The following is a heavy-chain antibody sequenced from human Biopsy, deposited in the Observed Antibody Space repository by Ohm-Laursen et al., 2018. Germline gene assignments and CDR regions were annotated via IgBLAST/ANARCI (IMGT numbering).Heavy chain of an antibody. J-gene: IGHJ5*02. V-gene: IGHV4-39*01. CDR2: IFYGGIT. Sequence: GTLSLTCTVSGGSISSETNYWGWIRQPPGKGLEWIGSIFYGGITYHNPSLKSRVTISVDTSKNQFSLNLSSVTGADTAVYYCARHPTGFWFDPWGQGTLVTVSS. CDR1: GGSISSETNY. CDR3: ARHPTGFWFDP.